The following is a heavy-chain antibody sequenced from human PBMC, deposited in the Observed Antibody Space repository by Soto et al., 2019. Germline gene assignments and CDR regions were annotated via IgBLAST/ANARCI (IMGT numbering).Heavy chain of an antibody. V-gene: IGHV5-51*01. CDR3: ARRDTSWFHYFDD. CDR2: IYPGDSDT. J-gene: IGHJ4*02. D-gene: IGHD3-22*01. CDR1: GYRFTDYW. Sequence: GESLKISCKGSGYRFTDYWIGWVRQMPGKGLEWMGIIYPGDSDTRYSPSFQGQVTISADKSISTAYLQWSSLKASDTAMYYCARRDTSWFHYFDDCGQVHLVTAST.